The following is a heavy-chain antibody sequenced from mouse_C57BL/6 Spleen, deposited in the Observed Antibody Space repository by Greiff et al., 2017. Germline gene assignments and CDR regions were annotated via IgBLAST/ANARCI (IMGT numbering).Heavy chain of an antibody. Sequence: EVKVVESGGGLVQPGGSMKLSCAASGFTFSDAWMDWVRQSPEKGLEWVAEIRNKANNHATYYAESVKGRFTIAIDDSKSSVYLQMNILLAEDTSIYYCTRHYSVISWYFDVWGTGTTVTVSS. D-gene: IGHD1-1*01. CDR1: GFTFSDAW. J-gene: IGHJ1*03. V-gene: IGHV6-6*01. CDR3: TRHYSVISWYFDV. CDR2: IRNKANNHAT.